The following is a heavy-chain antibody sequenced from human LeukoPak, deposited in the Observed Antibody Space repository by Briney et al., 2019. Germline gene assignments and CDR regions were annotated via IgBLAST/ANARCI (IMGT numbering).Heavy chain of an antibody. D-gene: IGHD5-18*01. Sequence: GGSLRLSCASSGFTFSTFDMNWVRQAPGKGLEWVSFISSSGATTSYADSVKGRFTVSRDNAKNSLYLQMNSLRTEDTALYYCARARGYSYGILDQWGPGTVVTVSS. CDR3: ARARGYSYGILDQ. J-gene: IGHJ4*02. V-gene: IGHV3-48*03. CDR1: GFTFSTFD. CDR2: ISSSGATT.